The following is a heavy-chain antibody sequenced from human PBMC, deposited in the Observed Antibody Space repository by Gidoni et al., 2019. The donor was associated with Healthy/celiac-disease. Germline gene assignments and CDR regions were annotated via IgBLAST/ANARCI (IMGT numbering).Heavy chain of an antibody. V-gene: IGHV3-66*02. CDR3: ARVYSSSWYLGY. Sequence: EVHLVESVGGLVQPGGSLSLSCAASGFTVSSNYMSWVRQAPGKGLEWVSVIYSGGSTYYADSVKGRFTISRDNSKNTLYLQMNSLRAEDTAVYYCARVYSSSWYLGYWGQGTLVTVSS. J-gene: IGHJ4*02. CDR2: IYSGGST. CDR1: GFTVSSNY. D-gene: IGHD6-13*01.